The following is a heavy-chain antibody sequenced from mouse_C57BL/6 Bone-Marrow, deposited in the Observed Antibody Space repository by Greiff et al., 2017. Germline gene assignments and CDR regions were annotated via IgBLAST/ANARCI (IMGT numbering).Heavy chain of an antibody. J-gene: IGHJ3*01. CDR3: TVDYYGSSWGFAY. CDR2: IDPENGDT. CDR1: GFNIKDDY. D-gene: IGHD1-1*01. Sequence: VHVKQSGAELVRPGASVKLSCTASGFNIKDDYMHWVKQRPEQGQEWIGWIDPENGDTEYASKFQGKATITADTSSNTAYLQLSSLTSEDTAVYYCTVDYYGSSWGFAYWGQGTLVTVSA. V-gene: IGHV14-4*01.